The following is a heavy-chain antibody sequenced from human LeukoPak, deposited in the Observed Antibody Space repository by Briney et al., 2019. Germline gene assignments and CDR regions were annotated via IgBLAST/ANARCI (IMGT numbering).Heavy chain of an antibody. CDR2: ISYDGSNK. J-gene: IGHJ3*02. CDR1: GFTFSSYG. D-gene: IGHD3-10*01. Sequence: GGSLRLSCAASGFTFSSYGMHWVRQATGKGLEWVAVISYDGSNKYYADSVKGRFTISRDNSKNTLYLQMNSLRAEDTALYYGAKPINIYYYGSGSNDAFDIWGQGTMVTVSS. CDR3: AKPINIYYYGSGSNDAFDI. V-gene: IGHV3-30*18.